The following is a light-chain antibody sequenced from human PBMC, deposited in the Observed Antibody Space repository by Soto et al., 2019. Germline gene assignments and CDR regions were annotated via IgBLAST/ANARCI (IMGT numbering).Light chain of an antibody. CDR1: QGIISN. Sequence: DTVMTQSPVTLSVSPGERVTVSCRASQGIISNLAWYQQKRGQAPRVLIYGASTRATGVPDRFSGSGSGTEFTLTITSLQSEDSAIYYCQQYYDWPRTFGQGTKVDIK. V-gene: IGKV3-15*01. CDR3: QQYYDWPRT. CDR2: GAS. J-gene: IGKJ1*01.